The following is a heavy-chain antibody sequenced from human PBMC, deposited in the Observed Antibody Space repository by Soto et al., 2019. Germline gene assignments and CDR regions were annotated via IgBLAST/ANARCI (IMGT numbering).Heavy chain of an antibody. CDR3: ARDKDYDSSGRGAFDI. J-gene: IGHJ3*02. Sequence: QVQLQESGPGLVKPSQTLSLTCTVSGGSISSGGYYWSWIRQHPGKGLEWIGYIYYSGSTYYKPSLKSRVTTSVDTSKNQFSLKLSSVTAADTAVYYCARDKDYDSSGRGAFDIWGQGTMVTVSS. D-gene: IGHD3-22*01. CDR2: IYYSGST. CDR1: GGSISSGGYY. V-gene: IGHV4-31*03.